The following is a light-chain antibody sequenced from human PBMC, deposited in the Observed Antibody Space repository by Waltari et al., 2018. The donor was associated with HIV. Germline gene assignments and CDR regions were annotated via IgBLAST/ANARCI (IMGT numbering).Light chain of an antibody. V-gene: IGKV1-39*01. Sequence: DIQMTQSPSSLSASVGDRVTITCRASDYISTYLNWYQQKPGKAPNLLIYAASTLQTSVPSRFSGSGSGTDFTLTINTLQPEDFGAYYCQQSYSSQWTFGQGTKVEVK. J-gene: IGKJ1*01. CDR1: DYISTY. CDR2: AAS. CDR3: QQSYSSQWT.